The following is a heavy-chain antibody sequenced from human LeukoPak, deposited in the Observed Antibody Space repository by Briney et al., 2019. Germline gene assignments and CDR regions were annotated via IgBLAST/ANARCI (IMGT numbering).Heavy chain of an antibody. V-gene: IGHV1-2*02. CDR3: AREVDMDLGTSSADY. Sequence: ASVKVSCTASGYPSTHHYINWVRQAPGQGLEWVGWINPSSGGTKYAPKFKGRVTMTRDTSVTTVYLEMKNLTSDDTGVFYCAREVDMDLGTSSADYWGQGTLVTVSS. J-gene: IGHJ4*02. CDR2: INPSSGGT. D-gene: IGHD6-6*01. CDR1: GYPSTHHY.